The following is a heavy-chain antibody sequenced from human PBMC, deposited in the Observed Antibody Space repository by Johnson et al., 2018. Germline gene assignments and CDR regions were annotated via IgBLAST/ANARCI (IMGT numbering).Heavy chain of an antibody. CDR3: ARGRDVPLDPTPYYYYYGMDV. Sequence: QVQLGQSGAEVKEPGSSVKVSCKASGGTFSSYALSWVRQAPGQGLEWMGGIITIFGTANSAQKFQGRVTITADESTCTAYMELGSLRSWDTAGYYRARGRDVPLDPTPYYYYYGMDVWGQGTTVTVSS. CDR1: GGTFSSYA. CDR2: IITIFGTA. D-gene: IGHD3/OR15-3a*01. J-gene: IGHJ6*02. V-gene: IGHV1-69*12.